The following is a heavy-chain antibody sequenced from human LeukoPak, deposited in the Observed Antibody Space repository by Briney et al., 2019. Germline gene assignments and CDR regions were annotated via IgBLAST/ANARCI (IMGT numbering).Heavy chain of an antibody. V-gene: IGHV3-30-3*02. Sequence: PGRSLRLSCAASGFTFSSYAMHWVRQAPGKGLEWVAVISYDGSNKYYADSVKGRFTISRDNSKNTLYLQMNSLRAEDTAVYYCVKGDFWSGYPSYYFDYWGQGTLVTVSS. CDR1: GFTFSSYA. CDR2: ISYDGSNK. D-gene: IGHD3-3*01. J-gene: IGHJ4*02. CDR3: VKGDFWSGYPSYYFDY.